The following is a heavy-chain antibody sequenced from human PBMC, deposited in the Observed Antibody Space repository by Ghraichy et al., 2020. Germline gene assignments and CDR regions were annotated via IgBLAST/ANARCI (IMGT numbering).Heavy chain of an antibody. Sequence: LSLTCAASGFTFSSYSMNWVRQAPGKGLEWVSSISSSSSYIYYADSVKGRFTISRDNAKNSLYLQMNSLRAEDTAMYYCARDYNYDFWSGYPLYYYYMDVWGKGTTVTVSS. CDR2: ISSSSSYI. J-gene: IGHJ6*03. CDR1: GFTFSSYS. D-gene: IGHD3-3*01. CDR3: ARDYNYDFWSGYPLYYYYMDV. V-gene: IGHV3-21*01.